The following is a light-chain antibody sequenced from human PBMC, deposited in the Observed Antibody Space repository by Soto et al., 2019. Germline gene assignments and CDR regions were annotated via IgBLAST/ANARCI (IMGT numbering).Light chain of an antibody. Sequence: DIQMTQSPSTLSASVGDRVTITCRASQSISVWLAWYQQKAGKAPNLLIYKASRLESGVPSRFSGSGSETEFTLTISGLQPGDSATYYCQQYNSYSQFTFGPGTKVDIK. V-gene: IGKV1-5*03. J-gene: IGKJ3*01. CDR2: KAS. CDR3: QQYNSYSQFT. CDR1: QSISVW.